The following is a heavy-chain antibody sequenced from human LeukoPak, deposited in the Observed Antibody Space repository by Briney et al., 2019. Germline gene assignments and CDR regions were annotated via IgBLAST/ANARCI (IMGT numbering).Heavy chain of an antibody. CDR2: IGCDSGGI. V-gene: IGHV3-23*01. CDR3: AKDPPRPIAAAGLLRDY. CDR1: GFPFSSFA. J-gene: IGHJ4*02. D-gene: IGHD6-13*01. Sequence: GGSLRLSFAASGFPFSSFAMILFRQAPGKGLEWVPVIGCDSGGIQYADSVKGRFTISRDNSKNTLYLQMNSLRAEDTAVYYCAKDPPRPIAAAGLLRDYWGQGTLVTVSS.